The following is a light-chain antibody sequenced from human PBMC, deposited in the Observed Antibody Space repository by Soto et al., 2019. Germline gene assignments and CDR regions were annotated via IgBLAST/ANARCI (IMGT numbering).Light chain of an antibody. V-gene: IGKV3-11*01. CDR2: DAS. CDR1: QSVSSY. CDR3: QQRSNWLYT. J-gene: IGKJ2*01. Sequence: EIVLTQSPATLSLSPGERATLSCRASQSVSSYLAWYQQKPGQAPRLLIYDASNRATGIPARFSGSGSGTDFTLTISSLEPEDVAAYYCQQRSNWLYTFGQGTKLEIK.